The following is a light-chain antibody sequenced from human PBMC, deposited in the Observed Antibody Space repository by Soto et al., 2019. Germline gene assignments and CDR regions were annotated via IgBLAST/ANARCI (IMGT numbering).Light chain of an antibody. J-gene: IGKJ3*01. CDR1: QSVSSY. CDR3: QQRSYWPPLFT. V-gene: IGKV3-11*01. CDR2: DAS. Sequence: EIVLTQSPATLSLSPGERATLSCRASQSVSSYLAWYQQKPGQAPRLLIYDASNRATGIPARFSGSGSGTDFTLTISSLAPEDFAVYYCQQRSYWPPLFTCGPGTNVDIK.